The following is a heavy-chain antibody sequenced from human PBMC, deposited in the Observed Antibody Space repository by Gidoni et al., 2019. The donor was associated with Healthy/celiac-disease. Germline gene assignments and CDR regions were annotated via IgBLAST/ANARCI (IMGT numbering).Heavy chain of an antibody. D-gene: IGHD1-26*01. CDR2: LNPSGGST. Sequence: QVQLVQSGAEVKKPGASVKVSCKASGYTFTSDYMHWVRQAPGQGLEWMGILNPSGGSTSYAQKFQGRVTMTRDTSTSTVYMELSSLRSEDTAVYYCARYPWVGATLYYGMDVWGQGTTVTVSS. CDR1: GYTFTSDY. J-gene: IGHJ6*02. CDR3: ARYPWVGATLYYGMDV. V-gene: IGHV1-46*01.